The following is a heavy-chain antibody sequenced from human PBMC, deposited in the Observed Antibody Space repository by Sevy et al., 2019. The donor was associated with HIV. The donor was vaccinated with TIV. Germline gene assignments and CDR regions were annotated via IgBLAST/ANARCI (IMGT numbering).Heavy chain of an antibody. V-gene: IGHV3-11*06. D-gene: IGHD1-7*01. Sequence: GGSLRLSCAASGFIFSEYYMSWIRQSPGKGLEWVSDISSGTTHRKYADSVKGRFTISRDNAKSSLYLQMNSLTVEDTAVYYCARDRRNYSGQYFDFWGQGTLVTVSS. CDR3: ARDRRNYSGQYFDF. J-gene: IGHJ4*02. CDR1: GFIFSEYY. CDR2: ISSGTTHR.